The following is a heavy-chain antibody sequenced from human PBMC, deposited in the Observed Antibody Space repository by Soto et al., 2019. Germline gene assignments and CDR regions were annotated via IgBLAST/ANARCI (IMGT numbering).Heavy chain of an antibody. CDR1: GYTFISYA. CDR3: ARDIGGMDI. CDR2: INAGNGNT. J-gene: IGHJ3*02. D-gene: IGHD3-10*01. Sequence: ASLKVSCKSSGYTFISYAMQWVRQAPGQRLEWMGWINAGNGNTKYSQKFQGRVTITRDTSASTAYMELSSLRSEDTALYYCARDIGGMDIWGQGTKVTVSS. V-gene: IGHV1-3*01.